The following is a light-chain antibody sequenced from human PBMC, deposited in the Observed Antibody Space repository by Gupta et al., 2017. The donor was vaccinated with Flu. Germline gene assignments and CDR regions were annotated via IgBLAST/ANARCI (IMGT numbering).Light chain of an antibody. CDR3: SSYTSSSTYV. CDR1: SSDVGGYNY. J-gene: IGLJ1*01. V-gene: IGLV2-14*01. CDR2: EVS. Sequence: QSALTQPASVSGSPGQSITISCTGTSSDVGGYNYVSWYLQHPGKAPKLMIYEVSNRPSGVSNRFSGSKSGNTASLTISGLQAEDEADYYCSSYTSSSTYVFGTGTKVTVL.